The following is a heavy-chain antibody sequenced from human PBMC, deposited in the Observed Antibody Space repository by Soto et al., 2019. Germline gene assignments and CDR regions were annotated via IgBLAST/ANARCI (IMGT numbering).Heavy chain of an antibody. V-gene: IGHV3-23*01. CDR2: ISGSGGSK. D-gene: IGHD3-22*01. J-gene: IGHJ4*02. CDR3: ARDLGYYDSSGYYYSGFDY. CDR1: GFTFSSYS. Sequence: GGSLRLSCAASGFTFSSYSMSWVRQAPGKGLEWVSGISGSGGSKYYADSVKGRFTISRDNSKNTLYLQMNSLRAEDTAVYYCARDLGYYDSSGYYYSGFDYWGQGTLVTVSS.